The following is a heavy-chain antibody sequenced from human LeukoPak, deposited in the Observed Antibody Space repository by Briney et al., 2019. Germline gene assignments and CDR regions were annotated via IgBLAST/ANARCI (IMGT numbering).Heavy chain of an antibody. CDR3: ARDNSVGDIAWWFDP. J-gene: IGHJ5*02. CDR2: INPSGSST. D-gene: IGHD3-16*02. Sequence: GASVKVSCKASGYTFTGYYMHWVRQAPGQGLEWIRLINPSGSSTLYAQKFQGRVTMTRDMSTTTDYMELSSLRSEDTAVYYCARDNSVGDIAWWFDPWGQGTLVTVSS. V-gene: IGHV1-46*01. CDR1: GYTFTGYY.